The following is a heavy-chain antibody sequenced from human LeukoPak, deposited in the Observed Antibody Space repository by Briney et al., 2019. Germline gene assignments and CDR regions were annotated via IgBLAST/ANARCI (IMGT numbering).Heavy chain of an antibody. CDR1: GGSISSYY. CDR2: IYYSGST. Sequence: SETLSLTCTVSGGSISSYYWSWIRQPPGKGLEWIGYIYYSGSTNYNPSLKSRFTISVDTSKNQFSLKLSSVTAADTAVYYCARGYTYDYVWGSYRPGFDYWGQGPLVPVS. D-gene: IGHD3-16*02. J-gene: IGHJ4*02. CDR3: ARGYTYDYVWGSYRPGFDY. V-gene: IGHV4-59*01.